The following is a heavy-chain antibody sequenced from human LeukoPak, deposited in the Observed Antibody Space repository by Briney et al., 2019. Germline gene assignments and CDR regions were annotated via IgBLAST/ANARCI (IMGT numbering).Heavy chain of an antibody. Sequence: GGSLRLSCAASGFTFGTYWMSWIRQTPGKGLEWVAKIKQDGSEKYYADSVKGRFTISRDNAKNSLYLQMNSLRAEDTAVYYCARGQLAYVYWGQGTLVTVSS. D-gene: IGHD3-16*01. CDR3: ARGQLAYVY. J-gene: IGHJ4*02. V-gene: IGHV3-7*01. CDR1: GFTFGTYW. CDR2: IKQDGSEK.